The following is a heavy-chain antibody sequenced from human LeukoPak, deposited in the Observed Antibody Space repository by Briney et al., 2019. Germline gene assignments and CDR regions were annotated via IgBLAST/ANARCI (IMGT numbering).Heavy chain of an antibody. V-gene: IGHV3-21*01. J-gene: IGHJ4*02. CDR3: AREKSWLQSPFDY. CDR2: ISSSSSYI. Sequence: PGGSLRLSCAASGFTFSSYSMNWVRQAPGKGLEWVSSISSSSSYIYYADSVKGRFTISRDNAKNSLYLQMNSLRAEDTAVYYCAREKSWLQSPFDYWGQGTLVTVSS. CDR1: GFTFSSYS. D-gene: IGHD5-12*01.